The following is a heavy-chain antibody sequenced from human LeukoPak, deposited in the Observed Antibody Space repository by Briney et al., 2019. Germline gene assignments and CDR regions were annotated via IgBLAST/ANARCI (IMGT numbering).Heavy chain of an antibody. CDR2: IYHSGST. CDR3: ARGGSYYDY. V-gene: IGHV4-38-2*02. J-gene: IGHJ4*02. Sequence: SETLSLTCTVSGYSISSGFYWGWIRQPPGKGLEWIGSIYHSGSTNYNPSLKSRVTISVDTSKNQFSLKLGSVTAADTAVYYCARGGSYYDYWGQGTLVTVSS. CDR1: GYSISSGFY. D-gene: IGHD1-26*01.